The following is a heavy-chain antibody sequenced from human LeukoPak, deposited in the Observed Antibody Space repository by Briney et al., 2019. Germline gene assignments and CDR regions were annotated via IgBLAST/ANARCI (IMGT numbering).Heavy chain of an antibody. CDR2: IYYSGST. CDR1: GGSISSYY. J-gene: IGHJ4*02. CDR3: ARDGFGDSSGYDY. D-gene: IGHD3-22*01. Sequence: SETLSLTCTVSGGSISSYYWSWIRQPPGKGLEWIGYIYYSGSTNYNPSLKSRVTMSVDTSKNQFSLKLSSVTAADTAVYYCARDGFGDSSGYDYWGQGTLVTVSS. V-gene: IGHV4-59*12.